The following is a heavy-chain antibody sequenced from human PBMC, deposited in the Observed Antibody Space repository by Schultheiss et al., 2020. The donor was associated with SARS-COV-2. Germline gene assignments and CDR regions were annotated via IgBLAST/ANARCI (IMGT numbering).Heavy chain of an antibody. CDR1: GGSFSGYY. J-gene: IGHJ4*02. Sequence: SETLSLTCAVYGGSFSGYYWSWIRQPPGKGLEWIGEINHSGSTNYNPSLKSRVTMSVDTSKNQFSLKLSSVTAADTAVYYCARGGYCSGGSCYSVFDYWGQGTLVTVSS. D-gene: IGHD2-15*01. CDR3: ARGGYCSGGSCYSVFDY. CDR2: INHSGST. V-gene: IGHV4-34*01.